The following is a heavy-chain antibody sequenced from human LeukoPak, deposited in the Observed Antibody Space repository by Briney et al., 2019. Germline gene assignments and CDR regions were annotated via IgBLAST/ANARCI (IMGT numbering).Heavy chain of an antibody. Sequence: PGRSLRLSCAASGFTFSSYAMHWVRQAPGKGLEWVAVISYDGSNKYYADSVKGRFTISRDNSKNTLYLQMNSLRAEDTAVYYCARDGIVVVPAALLYGMDVWGQGTTVTVSS. CDR2: ISYDGSNK. J-gene: IGHJ6*02. CDR3: ARDGIVVVPAALLYGMDV. V-gene: IGHV3-30-3*01. D-gene: IGHD2-2*01. CDR1: GFTFSSYA.